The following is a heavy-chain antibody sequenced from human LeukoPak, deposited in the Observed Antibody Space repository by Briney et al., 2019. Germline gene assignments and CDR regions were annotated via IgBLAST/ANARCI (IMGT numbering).Heavy chain of an antibody. V-gene: IGHV3-21*06. CDR3: ARIAAAGDNWFDP. Sequence: GGSLRLSCAASGFSFSSYSMSWVRQAPGKGLEWVSSLGTRGNYIYYAETLKGRLTISRDNARNSLYLQMNSLRAEDTAVYYCARIAAAGDNWFDPWGQGTLVTVSS. CDR2: LGTRGNYI. D-gene: IGHD6-13*01. J-gene: IGHJ5*02. CDR1: GFSFSSYS.